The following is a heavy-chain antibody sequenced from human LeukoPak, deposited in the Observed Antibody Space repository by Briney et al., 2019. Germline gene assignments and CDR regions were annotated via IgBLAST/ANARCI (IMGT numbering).Heavy chain of an antibody. V-gene: IGHV3-23*01. D-gene: IGHD6-19*01. CDR2: FSGSGGST. J-gene: IGHJ4*02. CDR3: ATTRLGSGWYAY. CDR1: GFTFSSYA. Sequence: GGSLRLSCAASGFTFSSYAMSWVRQAPGKGLECISGFSGSGGSTYYADSVKGRFTISRDNSKNTLYLQMNSLRAEDTAVYYCATTRLGSGWYAYWGQGTLVTVSS.